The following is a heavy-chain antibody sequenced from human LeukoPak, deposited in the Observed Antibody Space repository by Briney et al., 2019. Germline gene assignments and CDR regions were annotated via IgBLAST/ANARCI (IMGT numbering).Heavy chain of an antibody. J-gene: IGHJ4*02. V-gene: IGHV3-33*01. Sequence: PGGSLRLSCAASGFTFSSYGMNWVRQAPGKGLEWVAVIWYDGSNKYYADSVKGRFTISRDNSKNTLYLQVNSLRAEDTAVYYCARDADYFDYWGQGTLVTVSS. CDR1: GFTFSSYG. CDR3: ARDADYFDY. CDR2: IWYDGSNK.